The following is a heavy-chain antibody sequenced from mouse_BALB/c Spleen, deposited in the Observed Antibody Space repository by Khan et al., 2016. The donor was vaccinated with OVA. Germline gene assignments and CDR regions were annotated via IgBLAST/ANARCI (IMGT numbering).Heavy chain of an antibody. Sequence: QVQLKQSGAELMKPGASVKISCKATGYTFSSYWIEWVKQRPGHGLEWIGEILPGSGSTNYNERFKGKATFTADTSSNTAYMQLSSLTSDDSAVFYSARYGNACYFDVWGEGTTVTVSS. J-gene: IGHJ1*01. D-gene: IGHD2-10*02. CDR1: GYTFSSYW. V-gene: IGHV1-9*01. CDR3: ARYGNACYFDV. CDR2: ILPGSGST.